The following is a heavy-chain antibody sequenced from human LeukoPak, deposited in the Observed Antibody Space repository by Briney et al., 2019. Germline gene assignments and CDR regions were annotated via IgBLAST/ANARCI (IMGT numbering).Heavy chain of an antibody. CDR3: ARVGVLDTAMPIYYFDD. Sequence: SETLSLTCAVYGGSFSGYYWSWIRQPPGKGLEWIGEINHSGSTNYNPSLKSRVTISVDTSKNQFSLKLSSVTAADTAVYYCARVGVLDTAMPIYYFDDWGQGTLVTVSS. CDR1: GGSFSGYY. J-gene: IGHJ4*02. V-gene: IGHV4-34*01. D-gene: IGHD5-18*01. CDR2: INHSGST.